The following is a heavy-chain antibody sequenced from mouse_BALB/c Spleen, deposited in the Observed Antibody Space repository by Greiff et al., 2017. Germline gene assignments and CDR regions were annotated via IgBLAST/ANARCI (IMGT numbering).Heavy chain of an antibody. CDR2: IYPGNSDT. V-gene: IGHV1-5*01. CDR1: GYTFTSYW. D-gene: IGHD1-1*01. J-gene: IGHJ4*01. CDR3: TRSPHYYGSTYYYAMDY. Sequence: EVQLQQSGTVLARPGASVKMSCKASGYTFTSYWMHWVKQRPGQGLEWIGAIYPGNSDTSYNQKFKGKAKLTAVTSTSTAYMELSSLTNEDSAVYYCTRSPHYYGSTYYYAMDYWGQGTSVTVSS.